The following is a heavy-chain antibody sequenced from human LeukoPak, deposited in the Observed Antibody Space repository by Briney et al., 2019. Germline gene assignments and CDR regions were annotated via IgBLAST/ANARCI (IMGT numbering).Heavy chain of an antibody. CDR3: ARDRSGYEYYYYYMDV. Sequence: GGSLRLSCAASGFTFSSYAMSWVRQAPGKGLEWVSAISGSGGSTYYADSVKGRFTISRDNSKNTLYLQMNSLRAEDTAVYYCARDRSGYEYYYYYMDVWGKGTTVTVSS. D-gene: IGHD5-12*01. V-gene: IGHV3-23*01. J-gene: IGHJ6*03. CDR2: ISGSGGST. CDR1: GFTFSSYA.